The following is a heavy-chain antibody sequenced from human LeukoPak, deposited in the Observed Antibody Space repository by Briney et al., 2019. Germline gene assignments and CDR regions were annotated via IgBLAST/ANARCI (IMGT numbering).Heavy chain of an antibody. CDR1: GGSINGYY. CDR2: IYYTGST. V-gene: IGHV4-59*01. CDR3: ARDLAY. Sequence: SETLSLTCTVSGGSINGYYWSWIRQSPGKGLESLGYIYYTGSTNYNPSLKSRVTMSVDTSRNQFFLRLSSVTAADTAVYYCARDLAYWGQGTLVTVSS. J-gene: IGHJ4*02.